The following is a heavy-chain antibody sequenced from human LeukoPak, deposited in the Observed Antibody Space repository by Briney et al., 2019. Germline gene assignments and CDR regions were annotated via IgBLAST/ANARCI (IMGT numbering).Heavy chain of an antibody. CDR2: IYYSGST. V-gene: IGHV4-30-4*01. Sequence: SETLSLTCTVSGGSISSGDYYWSWIRQPPGKGLEWIGYIYYSGSTYYNPSLKSRVTTSVDTSKNQFSLKLSSVTAADTAVYYCARERSGQHAALDYWGQGTLVTVSS. D-gene: IGHD2-15*01. CDR3: ARERSGQHAALDY. CDR1: GGSISSGDYY. J-gene: IGHJ4*02.